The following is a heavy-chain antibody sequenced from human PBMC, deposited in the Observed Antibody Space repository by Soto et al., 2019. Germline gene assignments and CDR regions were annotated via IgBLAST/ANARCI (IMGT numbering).Heavy chain of an antibody. V-gene: IGHV1-46*01. D-gene: IGHD3-22*01. CDR3: ANSHYYDSSGYCFYY. CDR1: GYTVTSYY. Sequence: ASVKVSCKASGYTVTSYYIHWGRQAPGQGLEWMGIINPSGGSTSYAQKFQGRVTMTRDTSTSTVYMELSSLRSEDTAVYYCANSHYYDSSGYCFYYWGQGTLVTVSS. J-gene: IGHJ4*02. CDR2: INPSGGST.